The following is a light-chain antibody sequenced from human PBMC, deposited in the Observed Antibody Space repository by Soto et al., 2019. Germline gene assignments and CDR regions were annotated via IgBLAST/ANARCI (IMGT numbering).Light chain of an antibody. Sequence: EIVLTQSPGTLSLSPRERATLSCRASQSIFNNYLAWYQQKPGQAPRLLVYGASFRATGIPDRFRGSGSATHFTLTISSLEPEVFAMYYCQQYGGSPFTFGQGTRLEIK. CDR3: QQYGGSPFT. CDR1: QSIFNNY. CDR2: GAS. J-gene: IGKJ2*01. V-gene: IGKV3-20*01.